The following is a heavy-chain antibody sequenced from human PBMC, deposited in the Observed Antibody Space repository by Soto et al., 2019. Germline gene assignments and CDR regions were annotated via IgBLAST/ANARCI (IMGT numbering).Heavy chain of an antibody. D-gene: IGHD3-10*01. Sequence: QVQLVESGGGVVQPGSSLRLSCAASGFSFKNYAFHWVRQAPGKGLEWVALISHNDEPKIFYADSVQGRFTISRDNVTNTVFLQMNSLRDEDTAVYHWARGVRAETYYGAFEYWGQGTQVTVSS. CDR2: ISHNDEPKI. V-gene: IGHV3-30-3*01. CDR3: ARGVRAETYYGAFEY. CDR1: GFSFKNYA. J-gene: IGHJ4*01.